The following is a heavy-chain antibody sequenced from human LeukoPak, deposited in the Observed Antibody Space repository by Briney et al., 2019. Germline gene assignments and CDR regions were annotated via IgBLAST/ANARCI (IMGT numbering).Heavy chain of an antibody. V-gene: IGHV3-30*18. CDR3: AKVASGGSCYDY. CDR2: ISYDGSNK. CDR1: GFTFSSYG. Sequence: GGSLRLSCAASGFTFSSYGMHWDRQAPGKGLEWVAVISYDGSNKYYADSVRGRFTISRDNSKNTLYLQMNSLRAEDTAVYYCAKVASGGSCYDYWGQGTLVTVSS. J-gene: IGHJ4*02. D-gene: IGHD2-15*01.